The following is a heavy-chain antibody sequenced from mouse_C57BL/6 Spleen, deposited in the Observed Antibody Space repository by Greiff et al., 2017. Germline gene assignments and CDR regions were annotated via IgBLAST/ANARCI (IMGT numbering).Heavy chain of an antibody. CDR1: GYTFTSYW. V-gene: IGHV1-52*01. J-gene: IGHJ4*01. Sequence: QVQLQQPGAELVRPGSSVKLSCKASGYTFTSYWMHWVKQRPIQGLEWIGNIDPSDSETHYNQKFKDKATLTVDKASSTAYMQLSSLTSEDSAVYYGARHYDYDVYAMDYWGQGTSVTVAS. CDR2: IDPSDSET. CDR3: ARHYDYDVYAMDY. D-gene: IGHD2-4*01.